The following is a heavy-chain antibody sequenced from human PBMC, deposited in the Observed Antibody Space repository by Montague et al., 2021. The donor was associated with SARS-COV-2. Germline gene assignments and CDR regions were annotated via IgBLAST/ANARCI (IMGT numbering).Heavy chain of an antibody. D-gene: IGHD1-1*01. CDR1: GGPMSGYY. J-gene: IGHJ4*02. V-gene: IGHV4-59*01. CDR2: VHYTGST. CDR3: ARAQNTCFIANCVNYFEV. Sequence: SETLSLTCEVSGGPMSGYYWTWIRQSPGKGLEWIGYVHYTGSTEYNPSLKTRVTLSLDTPRNHFSLKLRSVTAADTAVYYCARAQNTCFIANCVNYFEVWGLGALVTVSS.